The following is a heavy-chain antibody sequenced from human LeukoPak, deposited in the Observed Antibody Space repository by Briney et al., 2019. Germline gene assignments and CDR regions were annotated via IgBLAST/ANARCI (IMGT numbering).Heavy chain of an antibody. CDR3: AIRGISGTKYFQH. D-gene: IGHD1-20*01. V-gene: IGHV3-53*01. CDR2: IAPNGGSR. J-gene: IGHJ1*01. Sequence: GGSLRLSCAASGFTVSSNYMSWVRQAPGKGLEWVSAIAPNGGSREYRDSVKGRFTISRDNSKNTLFLQMDSLRDEDTALYYCAIRGISGTKYFQHWGQGTLVTVSS. CDR1: GFTVSSNY.